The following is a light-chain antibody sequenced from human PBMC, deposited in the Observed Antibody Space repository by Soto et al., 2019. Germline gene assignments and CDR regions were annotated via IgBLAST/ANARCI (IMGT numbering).Light chain of an antibody. V-gene: IGLV2-18*02. CDR2: DVS. J-gene: IGLJ1*01. Sequence: QSALTQPPSVSGSPGQSVTISCTGTSSDVGGYNRVSWYQQPPGKAPKLLIYDVSNRPSGGSTRFSGSKSVNTASLTISVLQAEDEADYYCTSYATGSAYVFGPGTKVTVL. CDR1: SSDVGGYNR. CDR3: TSYATGSAYV.